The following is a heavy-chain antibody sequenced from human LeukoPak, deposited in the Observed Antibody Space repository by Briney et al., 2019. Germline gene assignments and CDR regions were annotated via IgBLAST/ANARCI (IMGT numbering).Heavy chain of an antibody. J-gene: IGHJ4*02. V-gene: IGHV3-53*01. CDR2: IYTGGST. CDR3: AKNYLGIFDY. CDR1: GFTFSDNY. D-gene: IGHD7-27*01. Sequence: GGYLRLSCAASGFTFSDNYMTWVRQAPGKGLEWVSVIYTGGSTYYADSVKGRFTISRDNSKNTLYLQMNSLRAEDTAVYYCAKNYLGIFDYWGQGTLVTVSS.